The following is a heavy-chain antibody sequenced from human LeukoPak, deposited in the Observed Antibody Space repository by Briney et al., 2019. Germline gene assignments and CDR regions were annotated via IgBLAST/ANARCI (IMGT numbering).Heavy chain of an antibody. V-gene: IGHV5-51*01. CDR3: VRDVDY. CDR1: GYSFTSYW. Sequence: GESLKISCKGSGYSFTSYWIGWVRQMPGKGLDWMGIIFHGDSDTRYSPSFQGQVTISADKSISTAYLQWSSLRASDTALYYCVRDVDYWGQGTLVTVSS. CDR2: IFHGDSDT. J-gene: IGHJ4*02.